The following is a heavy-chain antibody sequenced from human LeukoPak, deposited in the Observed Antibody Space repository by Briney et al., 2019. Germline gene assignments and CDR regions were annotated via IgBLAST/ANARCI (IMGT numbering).Heavy chain of an antibody. CDR3: ARLQRITMNAFDI. Sequence: PSGTLSLTCAVSGGSISSSNWWSWVRQPPGKGLEWIGEIYHSGSTNYNPSLKSRVTMSVDKSKNQFSLKLRSVTAADTAVYYCARLQRITMNAFDIWGQGTMATVSS. D-gene: IGHD3-22*01. V-gene: IGHV4-4*02. J-gene: IGHJ3*02. CDR2: IYHSGST. CDR1: GGSISSSNW.